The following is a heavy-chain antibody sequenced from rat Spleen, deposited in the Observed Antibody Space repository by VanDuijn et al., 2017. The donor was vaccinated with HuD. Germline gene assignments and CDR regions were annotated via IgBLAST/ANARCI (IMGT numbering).Heavy chain of an antibody. Sequence: QVQLKESGPGLVQPSQTLSLTCTVSGFSLTSYNVHWVRQPPGKGLEWMGVMWSGGSTDYNSALKSRLSISRDTSKNQVFLKMNSLQSKDTTTYYCARDLDGYFDYWGQGVMVTVSS. J-gene: IGHJ2*01. CDR2: MWSGGST. CDR1: GFSLTSYN. CDR3: ARDLDGYFDY. D-gene: IGHD1-12*03. V-gene: IGHV2-45*01.